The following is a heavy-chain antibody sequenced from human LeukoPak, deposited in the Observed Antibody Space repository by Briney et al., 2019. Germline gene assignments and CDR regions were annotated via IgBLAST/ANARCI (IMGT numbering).Heavy chain of an antibody. D-gene: IGHD3-10*01. CDR1: GFTFSSYW. J-gene: IGHJ6*03. Sequence: GSLRLSCAASGFTFSSYWMSWVRQAPGKGLEWVANIKQDGSEKYYVDSVKGRFTISRDNAKNSLYLQMNSLRAEDTAVYYCARRRSGIGYYYYMDVWGKGTTVTVSS. CDR3: ARRRSGIGYYYYMDV. CDR2: IKQDGSEK. V-gene: IGHV3-7*01.